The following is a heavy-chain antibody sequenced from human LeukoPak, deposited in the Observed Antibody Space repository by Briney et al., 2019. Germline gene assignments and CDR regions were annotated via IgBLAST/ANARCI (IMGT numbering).Heavy chain of an antibody. D-gene: IGHD6-19*01. V-gene: IGHV1-8*03. CDR3: ARLYSSGWHRDY. CDR2: MNPNSGNT. CDR1: GYTFTGYY. J-gene: IGHJ4*02. Sequence: ASVKVSCKASGYTFTGYYIHWLRQAPGQGFEWMGWMNPNSGNTGYAQKFQGRVTITRNTSISTAYMELSSLRSEDTAVYYCARLYSSGWHRDYWGQGTLVTVSS.